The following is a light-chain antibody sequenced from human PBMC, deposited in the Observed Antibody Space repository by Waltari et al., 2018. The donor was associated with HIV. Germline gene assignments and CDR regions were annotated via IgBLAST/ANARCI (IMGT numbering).Light chain of an antibody. CDR2: RNN. CDR3: SAWDSSLSAVV. J-gene: IGLJ2*01. V-gene: IGLV10-54*04. CDR1: INNVGNQG. Sequence: QAGLTQPPSVSKGLRQTATFTSTGHINNVGNQGAAWLQQHQGHPPKLLSYRNNNRPSGISERFSASRSVNTASLTITGLQPEDEADYYCSAWDSSLSAVVFGGGTKLTVL.